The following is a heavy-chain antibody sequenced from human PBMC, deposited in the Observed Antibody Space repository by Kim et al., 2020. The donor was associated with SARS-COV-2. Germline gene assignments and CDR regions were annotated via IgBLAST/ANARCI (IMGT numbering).Heavy chain of an antibody. CDR1: GFIFRNFG. Sequence: GESLKISCAASGFIFRNFGMHWVRQAPGKGLEWVAFISNDGTTAIYADSVRGRFTISRDYSENKLYLQMDSLSAGDTAVYYCARPSSSHFDFWGQGTLVT. D-gene: IGHD3-10*01. CDR2: ISNDGTTA. V-gene: IGHV3-33*05. CDR3: ARPSSSHFDF. J-gene: IGHJ4*02.